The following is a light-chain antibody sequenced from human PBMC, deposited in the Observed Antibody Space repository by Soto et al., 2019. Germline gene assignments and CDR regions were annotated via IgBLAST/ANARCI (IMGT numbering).Light chain of an antibody. Sequence: QSVLTQPASVSGSPGQSITISCTGTSNDVGRYNYVSWYQQHPGKAPKLIIYDVSNRPSGVSNRFSGSKSGNTASLTISGLQAEDEADYYCSSYTSSSTYVVFGGGTKLTVL. CDR2: DVS. J-gene: IGLJ2*01. V-gene: IGLV2-14*01. CDR3: SSYTSSSTYVV. CDR1: SNDVGRYNY.